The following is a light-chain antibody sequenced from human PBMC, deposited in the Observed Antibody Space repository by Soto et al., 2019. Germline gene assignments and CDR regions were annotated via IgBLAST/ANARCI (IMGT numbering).Light chain of an antibody. Sequence: SQMTQSPSSLSASIGDTITISCRASQNIERYLNWYQKKEGRAPQLLMFAAANLESGVPSRFRGSGSGTDFTLTISSLQPEDFATYYCQQTHSTIHSFGQGTKVDIK. CDR1: QNIERY. CDR2: AAA. J-gene: IGKJ2*01. V-gene: IGKV1-39*01. CDR3: QQTHSTIHS.